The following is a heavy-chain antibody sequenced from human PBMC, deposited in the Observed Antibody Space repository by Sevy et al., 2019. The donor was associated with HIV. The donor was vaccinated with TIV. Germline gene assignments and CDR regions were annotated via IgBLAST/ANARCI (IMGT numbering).Heavy chain of an antibody. CDR1: GFTFSDYY. CDR3: ARGLGSSSDAFDI. D-gene: IGHD2-15*01. V-gene: IGHV3-11*01. Sequence: GGSLRLSCAASGFTFSDYYMSWIRQGPEKGLEWILYISGSGATIFYADSMKGRFTISRDNAKNSLFLQINSLKAEDTAVYYCARGLGSSSDAFDIWGQGTMVTVSS. CDR2: ISGSGATI. J-gene: IGHJ3*02.